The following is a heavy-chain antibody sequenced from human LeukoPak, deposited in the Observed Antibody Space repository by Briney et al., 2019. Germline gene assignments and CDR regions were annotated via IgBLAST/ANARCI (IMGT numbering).Heavy chain of an antibody. D-gene: IGHD3-22*01. CDR2: ITTNGGRT. J-gene: IGHJ1*01. Sequence: GGSLRLSCAASGFTFASYGMSWVRQAPGRGLEWVSFITTNGGRTSYADSVEGRFTISRDNPRNTLYMQMNSLRDEDTAVCYCAIMHGYYDGTGYWVQWGQGTLATVSS. V-gene: IGHV3-23*01. CDR1: GFTFASYG. CDR3: AIMHGYYDGTGYWVQ.